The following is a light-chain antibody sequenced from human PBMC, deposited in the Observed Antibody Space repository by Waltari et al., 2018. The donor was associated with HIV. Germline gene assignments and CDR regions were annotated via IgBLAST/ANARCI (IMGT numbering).Light chain of an antibody. V-gene: IGLV2-14*03. CDR1: SRDIGLSNY. J-gene: IGLJ2*01. CDR3: SSYTANETLV. CDR2: GVN. Sequence: HSALTQPASVSGSPGQSISISCTGTSRDIGLSNYVSWYQQYPGKALQVLIYGVNSRPLGISFRFSGSKSGNTASLTISGLQAEDEADYYCSSYTANETLVFGGGTKLTVL.